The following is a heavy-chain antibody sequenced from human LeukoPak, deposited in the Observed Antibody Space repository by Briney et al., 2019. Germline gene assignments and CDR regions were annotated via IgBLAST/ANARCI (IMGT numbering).Heavy chain of an antibody. J-gene: IGHJ6*03. Sequence: GGSLRLSCAASGFTFSSYGMHWVRQAPGKGLEWVAFIRYDGSNKYYADSVKGRFTISRDNAKNSLYLQMNSLRVEDTALYYCAKDIGRVDTASTYMDVWGKGTTVTISS. V-gene: IGHV3-30*02. CDR2: IRYDGSNK. D-gene: IGHD5-18*01. CDR3: AKDIGRVDTASTYMDV. CDR1: GFTFSSYG.